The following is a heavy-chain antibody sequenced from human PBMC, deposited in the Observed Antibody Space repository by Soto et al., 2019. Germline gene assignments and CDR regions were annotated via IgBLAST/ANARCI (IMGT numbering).Heavy chain of an antibody. CDR2: IGGGNDDT. J-gene: IGHJ3*02. Sequence: PGGSLRLSCAASGFTFSIYAMSWVRQAPGKGLEWVSGIGGGNDDTYYADSVKGRVTITRDTSASTAYMELSSLRSEDTAVYYCARDPHAHYDSSGYYYGAFDIWGQGTMVTVSS. CDR3: ARDPHAHYDSSGYYYGAFDI. CDR1: GFTFSIYA. V-gene: IGHV3-23*01. D-gene: IGHD3-22*01.